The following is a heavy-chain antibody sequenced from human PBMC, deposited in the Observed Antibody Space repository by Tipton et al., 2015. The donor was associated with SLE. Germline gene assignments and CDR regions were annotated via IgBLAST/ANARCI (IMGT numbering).Heavy chain of an antibody. CDR2: ISGSATTI. CDR3: ARGEPGYSSSWYVGGGDY. V-gene: IGHV3-48*03. Sequence: LSLTCAASGFNFRSSEMNWVRQAPGKGLEWVAYISGSATTIYYAGSVKGRFTISRDNDKNSLYLQMNSLRAEDTAVYYCARGEPGYSSSWYVGGGDYWGQGTLVTVSS. CDR1: GFNFRSSE. J-gene: IGHJ4*02. D-gene: IGHD6-13*01.